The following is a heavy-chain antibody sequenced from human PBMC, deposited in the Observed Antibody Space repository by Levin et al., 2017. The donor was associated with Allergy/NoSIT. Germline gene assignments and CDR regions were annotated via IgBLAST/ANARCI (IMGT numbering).Heavy chain of an antibody. CDR2: INPNSGGT. J-gene: IGHJ3*02. Sequence: ASVKVSCKASGYTFTGYYMHWVRQAPGQGLEWMGWINPNSGGTNYAQKFQGRVTMTRDTSISTAYMELSRLRSDDTAVYYCARDNSWYGRTHDAFDIWGQGTMVTVSS. V-gene: IGHV1-2*02. CDR3: ARDNSWYGRTHDAFDI. CDR1: GYTFTGYY. D-gene: IGHD2-15*01.